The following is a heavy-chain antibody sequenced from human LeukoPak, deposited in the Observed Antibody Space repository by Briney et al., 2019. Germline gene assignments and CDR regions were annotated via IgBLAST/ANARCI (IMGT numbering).Heavy chain of an antibody. J-gene: IGHJ6*03. D-gene: IGHD6-6*01. CDR3: ARAPWGSSPPYYYYYYMDV. CDR2: MNPNSGNT. V-gene: IGHV1-8*03. Sequence: ASVKVSCKASGYTFTNYGITWVRQAPGQGLEWMGWMNPNSGNTGYAQKFQGRVTITRNTSISTAYMELSSLRSEDTAVYYCARAPWGSSPPYYYYYYMDVWGKGTTVTVSS. CDR1: GYTFTNYG.